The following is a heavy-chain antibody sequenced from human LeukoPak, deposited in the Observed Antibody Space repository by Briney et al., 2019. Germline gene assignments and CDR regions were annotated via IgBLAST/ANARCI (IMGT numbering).Heavy chain of an antibody. CDR3: ARDQRYYDSSGNLDY. J-gene: IGHJ4*02. D-gene: IGHD3-22*01. Sequence: HEASVKVSCKASGYTFTGYYMHWVRQAPGQGLEWMGIIKPSGGRTSYAQKFQGRVTMTRDTSTSTVYMELSSLRSEDTAVYYCARDQRYYDSSGNLDYWGQGTLVTVSS. V-gene: IGHV1-46*01. CDR1: GYTFTGYY. CDR2: IKPSGGRT.